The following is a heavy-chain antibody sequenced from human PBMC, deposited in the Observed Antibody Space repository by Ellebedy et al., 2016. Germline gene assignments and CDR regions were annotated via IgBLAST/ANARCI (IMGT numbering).Heavy chain of an antibody. V-gene: IGHV3-74*01. J-gene: IGHJ4*02. CDR1: GFTFSRYW. D-gene: IGHD2-8*01. Sequence: GGSLRLSCAASGFTFSRYWMHWVRQVPGKGLLWVSRVYSDETTTLYADSVKGRFTVSRDNAKNTLYLQMNSLRAEDTAVYYCVRGCTNGECQPGGFDYWGQGTLVTVSS. CDR2: VYSDETTT. CDR3: VRGCTNGECQPGGFDY.